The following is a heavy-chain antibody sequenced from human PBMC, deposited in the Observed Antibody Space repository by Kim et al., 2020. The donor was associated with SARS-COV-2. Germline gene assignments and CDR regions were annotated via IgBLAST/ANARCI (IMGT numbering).Heavy chain of an antibody. D-gene: IGHD1-26*01. Sequence: EDTVKGRFTISRDNSKNTLYLQMNSLRAEDTAVYYCAKFYSGSYQNWFDPWGQGTLVTVSS. V-gene: IGHV3-23*01. CDR3: AKFYSGSYQNWFDP. J-gene: IGHJ5*02.